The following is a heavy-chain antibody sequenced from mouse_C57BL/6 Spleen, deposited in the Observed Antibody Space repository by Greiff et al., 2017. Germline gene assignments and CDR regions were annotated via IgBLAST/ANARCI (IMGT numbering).Heavy chain of an antibody. CDR2: IYPGDGDT. V-gene: IGHV1-80*01. D-gene: IGHD2-4*01. CDR1: GYAFSSYW. J-gene: IGHJ4*01. Sequence: QVQLKQSGAELVKPGASVKISCKASGYAFSSYWMNWVKQRPGKGLEWIGQIYPGDGDTNYNGKFKGKATLTADKSSSTAYMQLSSLTSEDSAVYFGARSYYDYDGGNAMDYWGQGTSVTVSS. CDR3: ARSYYDYDGGNAMDY.